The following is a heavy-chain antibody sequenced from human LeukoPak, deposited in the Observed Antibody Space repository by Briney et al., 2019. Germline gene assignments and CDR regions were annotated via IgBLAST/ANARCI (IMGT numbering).Heavy chain of an antibody. CDR2: ISAYNGNT. Sequence: GASVKVSCKASGYSFTSYGITWVRQAPGQGLEWMGWISAYNGNTNYAQKLQGRVTMTRDTSSSTAYMGLRSLRSDDTAVYYCAREGGGTPYYFDYWGQGTLVTVSS. CDR3: AREGGGTPYYFDY. J-gene: IGHJ4*02. D-gene: IGHD1-14*01. V-gene: IGHV1-18*01. CDR1: GYSFTSYG.